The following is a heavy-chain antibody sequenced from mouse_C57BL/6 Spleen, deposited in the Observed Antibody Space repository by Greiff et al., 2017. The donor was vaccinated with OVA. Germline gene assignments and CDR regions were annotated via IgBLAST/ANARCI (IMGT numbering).Heavy chain of an antibody. J-gene: IGHJ3*01. D-gene: IGHD2-12*01. CDR2: INPNNGGT. CDR1: GYTFTDYK. CDR3: ARSVLRTWVAY. Sequence: EVQLQQSGPELVKPGASVKIPCKASGYTFTDYKMDWVKQSHGKSLEWIGDINPNNGGTIYNQKFKGKATLTVDKSSSTAYMELRSLTSDDTAVYYCARSVLRTWVAYWGQGALVTVSA. V-gene: IGHV1-18*01.